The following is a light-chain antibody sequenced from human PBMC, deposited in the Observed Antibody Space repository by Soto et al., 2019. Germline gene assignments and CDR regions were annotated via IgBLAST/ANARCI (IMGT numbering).Light chain of an antibody. J-gene: IGKJ5*01. Sequence: EIVLTQSPGTLSLSPGERATLSCRASQSVSSSYLAWYQQKPGQAPRLLIYGASSRATGIPDRFSGSESGTDFTLTIIRLEPKDWAVYYCQQYGSSPTTFGQGTRLEIK. CDR3: QQYGSSPTT. V-gene: IGKV3-20*01. CDR2: GAS. CDR1: QSVSSSY.